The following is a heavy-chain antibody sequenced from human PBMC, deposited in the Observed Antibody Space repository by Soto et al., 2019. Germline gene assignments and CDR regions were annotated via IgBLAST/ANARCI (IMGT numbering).Heavy chain of an antibody. Sequence: GGSLRLSCAASGFTLSSFGMHWVRQAPGKGLEWVAFIWYTRSYKYYADSVKGRFTISRDNSKNTVSLQMNSLRAEDTAVYYCARDLLEDPADYYDTKTDGFDIWGQGTMVTVSS. CDR1: GFTLSSFG. D-gene: IGHD3-22*01. V-gene: IGHV3-33*01. CDR2: IWYTRSYK. J-gene: IGHJ3*02. CDR3: ARDLLEDPADYYDTKTDGFDI.